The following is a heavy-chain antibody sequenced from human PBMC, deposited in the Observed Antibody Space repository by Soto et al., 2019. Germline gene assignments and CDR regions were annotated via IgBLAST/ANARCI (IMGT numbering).Heavy chain of an antibody. CDR3: ARYIVVVPAATHYGMDV. CDR1: GYSFTSYW. Sequence: GESLKISCKGSGYSFTSYWISWVRQMPGKGLEWMGRIDPSDSYTNYSPSLQGHVTISADKSISTAYLQWSSLKASDTAMYYCARYIVVVPAATHYGMDVWGQGTTVTVSS. CDR2: IDPSDSYT. D-gene: IGHD2-2*01. J-gene: IGHJ6*02. V-gene: IGHV5-10-1*01.